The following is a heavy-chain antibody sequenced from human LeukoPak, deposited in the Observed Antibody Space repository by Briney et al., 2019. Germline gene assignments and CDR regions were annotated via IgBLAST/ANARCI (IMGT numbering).Heavy chain of an antibody. CDR2: ISGSGGST. D-gene: IGHD3-10*01. V-gene: IGHV3-23*01. CDR1: GFTFSSYA. CDR3: AKKEAYYYGSGSDYFDY. J-gene: IGHJ4*02. Sequence: GGSLRLSCAASGFTFSSYAMSRVRQAPGKGLEWVSAISGSGGSTYYADSVKGRFTISRDNSKNTLYLQMSSLRAEDTAVYYCAKKEAYYYGSGSDYFDYWGQGTLVTVSS.